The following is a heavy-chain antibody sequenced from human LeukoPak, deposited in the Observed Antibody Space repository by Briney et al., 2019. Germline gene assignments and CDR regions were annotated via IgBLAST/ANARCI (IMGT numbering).Heavy chain of an antibody. CDR3: ARDLGVGYYDSSGYFVY. CDR2: IIPIFGTA. J-gene: IGHJ4*02. CDR1: GGTLSSYA. Sequence: SVKVSCKASGGTLSSYAIRWVRQAPGQGLEWMGEIIPIFGTANYAQKFQGKITITADEFTSTAYMEMSSLRSEDTAVYYCARDLGVGYYDSSGYFVYWGQGTLVTVSS. D-gene: IGHD3-22*01. V-gene: IGHV1-69*13.